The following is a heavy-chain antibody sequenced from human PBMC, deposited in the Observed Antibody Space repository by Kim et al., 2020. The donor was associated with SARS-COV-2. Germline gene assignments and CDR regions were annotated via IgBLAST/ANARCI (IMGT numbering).Heavy chain of an antibody. V-gene: IGHV4-39*01. CDR1: GGSISSSSYY. CDR2: IYYSGST. CDR3: ARRRGYSGYDWGGYFDY. Sequence: SETLSLTCTVSGGSISSSSYYWGWIRQPPGKGLEWIGSIYYSGSTYYNPSLKSRVTISVDTSKNQFSLKLSSVTAADTAVYYCARRRGYSGYDWGGYFDYWGQGTLVTVSS. J-gene: IGHJ4*02. D-gene: IGHD5-12*01.